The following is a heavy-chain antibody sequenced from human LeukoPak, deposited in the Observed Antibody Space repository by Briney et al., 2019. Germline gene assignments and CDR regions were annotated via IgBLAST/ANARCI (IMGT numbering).Heavy chain of an antibody. D-gene: IGHD2-15*01. Sequence: GGSLRLSCAASGFTFSSYEMNWVRQAPGKGLEWVSYISSSDNMIYYADSVKGRFTISRDNAKNSLYLQMNSLRAEDTAVYYCACRGAFDIWGQGTMVTVSS. CDR3: ACRGAFDI. V-gene: IGHV3-48*03. CDR2: ISSSDNMI. CDR1: GFTFSSYE. J-gene: IGHJ3*02.